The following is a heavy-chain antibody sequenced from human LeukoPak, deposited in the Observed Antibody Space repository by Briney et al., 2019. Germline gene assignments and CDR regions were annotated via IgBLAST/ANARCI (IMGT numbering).Heavy chain of an antibody. CDR2: INHSGST. Sequence: PSETLSLTCAVYGGSFSGYYWSWIRQPPGKGLEWIGEINHSGSTNYNPSLKSRVTISVDTSKNQFSLKLSSVTAADTAVYYCARAGRGYGYGRYYYYYGMDVWGQGTTVTVSS. CDR3: ARAGRGYGYGRYYYYYGMDV. CDR1: GGSFSGYY. V-gene: IGHV4-34*01. D-gene: IGHD5-18*01. J-gene: IGHJ6*02.